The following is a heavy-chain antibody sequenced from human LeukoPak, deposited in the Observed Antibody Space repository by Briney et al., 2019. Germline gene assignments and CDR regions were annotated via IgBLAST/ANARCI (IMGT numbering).Heavy chain of an antibody. J-gene: IGHJ4*02. D-gene: IGHD6-19*01. CDR3: ARIAVAGSFDC. V-gene: IGHV4-59*01. CDR2: IYYSGST. Sequence: PSETLSLTCTVSGGSISSYYWSWIRQPPGKGLEWIGYIYYSGSTNYNPSLKSRVTISVDTSKNQFSLKLSSVTAADTAVYYCARIAVAGSFDCWGQGTLVTVSS. CDR1: GGSISSYY.